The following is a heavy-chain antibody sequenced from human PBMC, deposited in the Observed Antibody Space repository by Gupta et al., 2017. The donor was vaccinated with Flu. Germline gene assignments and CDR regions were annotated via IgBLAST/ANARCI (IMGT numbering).Heavy chain of an antibody. D-gene: IGHD5-12*01. V-gene: IGHV3-23*01. CDR1: FSSYA. CDR3: GEAEASGKYYFDH. CDR2: ISGGGGST. Sequence: FSSYAMSWVRQAPGKGLEWVSGISGGGGSTNDAYVVKGRFTISRDNSKNTVYLQMKRMSAEEAAVYCGGEAEASGKYYFDHWGQGTLVTVSS. J-gene: IGHJ4*02.